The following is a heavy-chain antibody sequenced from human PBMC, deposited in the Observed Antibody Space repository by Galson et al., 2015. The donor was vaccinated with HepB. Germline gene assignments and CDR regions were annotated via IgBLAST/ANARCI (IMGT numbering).Heavy chain of an antibody. CDR2: INTNTGTP. D-gene: IGHD6-19*01. Sequence: SVKVSCKASGYTFTSYVINWVRQAPGQGLEWMGGINTNTGTPTYAQGFTGRFVFSLDTSVSTAYLQISSLKTEDTAVYYCARVTSIYDFSSRAYSYYYYGMDVWGQGTMVAVS. V-gene: IGHV7-4-1*02. CDR1: GYTFTSYV. CDR3: ARVTSIYDFSSRAYSYYYYGMDV. J-gene: IGHJ6*02.